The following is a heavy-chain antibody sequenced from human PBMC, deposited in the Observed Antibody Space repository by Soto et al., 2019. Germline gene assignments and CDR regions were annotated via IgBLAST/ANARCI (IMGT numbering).Heavy chain of an antibody. J-gene: IGHJ4*02. V-gene: IGHV4-4*07. Sequence: NPSETLSLTCTVSSGSINSFYWAWMRQPAGKGLEWIGRIHSSGTTNYNPSLSSRVTMSVDPSKNQFSLRLTSVTAADTAVYYCARDSIIGTSYSDYWGQGILVTVSS. CDR3: ARDSIIGTSYSDY. D-gene: IGHD1-7*01. CDR2: IHSSGTT. CDR1: SGSINSFY.